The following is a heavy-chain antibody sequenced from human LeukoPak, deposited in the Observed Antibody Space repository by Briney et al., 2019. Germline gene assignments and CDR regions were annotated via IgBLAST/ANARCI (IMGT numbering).Heavy chain of an antibody. CDR2: IYPGDSDT. CDR3: ARGIYDSSGYSFDY. D-gene: IGHD3-22*01. V-gene: IGHV5-51*01. Sequence: GEALKISCKGCGYSFTSYWIGWVGQMPGKGLEWMGSIYPGDSDTRYSPSFQGQVTISSDKSISTAYLHWSSLKASDTAMYYCARGIYDSSGYSFDYWGQGTLVTVSS. CDR1: GYSFTSYW. J-gene: IGHJ4*02.